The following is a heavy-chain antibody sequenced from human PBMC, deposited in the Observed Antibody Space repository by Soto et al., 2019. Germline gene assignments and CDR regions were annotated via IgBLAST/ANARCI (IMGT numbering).Heavy chain of an antibody. CDR3: ATRAYGSGSFFAFDI. Sequence: QVQLVQSGAEVKKPGSSVKVSCKASGGTCSSYAISWVRQAPGQGLEWMGGIIPIFGTANNAQKFQGRVTITADESTSTAYMELSSLRSEDTAVYYCATRAYGSGSFFAFDIWGKGTMVTVSS. CDR2: IIPIFGTA. J-gene: IGHJ3*02. CDR1: GGTCSSYA. V-gene: IGHV1-69*01. D-gene: IGHD3-10*01.